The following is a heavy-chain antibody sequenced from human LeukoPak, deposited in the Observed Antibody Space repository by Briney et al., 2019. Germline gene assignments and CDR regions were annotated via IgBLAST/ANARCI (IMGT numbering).Heavy chain of an antibody. CDR1: GGSISSGGYY. Sequence: SETLSLTCTVSGGSISSGGYYWSWIRQHPGKGLEWIGYIYYSGSTYYNPSLKSRVTISVDTSKNQFSLKLSSVTAADTAVYYCARDYYGSGSYFDGGYFDYWGRGTLVTVSS. CDR2: IYYSGST. J-gene: IGHJ4*02. CDR3: ARDYYGSGSYFDGGYFDY. V-gene: IGHV4-31*03. D-gene: IGHD3-10*01.